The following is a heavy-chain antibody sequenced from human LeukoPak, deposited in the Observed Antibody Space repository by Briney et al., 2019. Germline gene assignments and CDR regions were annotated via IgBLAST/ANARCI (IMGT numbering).Heavy chain of an antibody. CDR3: AREEYQLPSPGYYCYYGMDV. CDR1: GYTFTSYY. Sequence: ASVKVSCKASGYTFTSYYMHWVRQAPGQGLEWMGIINPSGGSTSYAQKFQGRVTMTRDTSTSTVYMELSSLRSEDTAVYYCAREEYQLPSPGYYCYYGMDVWGQGTTVTVSS. CDR2: INPSGGST. D-gene: IGHD2-2*01. V-gene: IGHV1-46*01. J-gene: IGHJ6*02.